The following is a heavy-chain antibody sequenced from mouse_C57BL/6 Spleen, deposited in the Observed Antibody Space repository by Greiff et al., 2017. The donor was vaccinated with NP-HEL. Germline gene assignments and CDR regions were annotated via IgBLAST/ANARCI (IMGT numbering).Heavy chain of an antibody. CDR2: IYPGDGDT. Sequence: VKLMESGPELVKPGASVKISCKASGYAFSSSWMNWVKQRPGKGLEWIGRIYPGDGDTNYNGKFKGKATLTADKSSSTAYMQLSSLTSEDSAVYFCARDSSGPLDYWGQGTTLTVSS. D-gene: IGHD3-2*02. V-gene: IGHV1-82*01. CDR3: ARDSSGPLDY. CDR1: GYAFSSSW. J-gene: IGHJ2*01.